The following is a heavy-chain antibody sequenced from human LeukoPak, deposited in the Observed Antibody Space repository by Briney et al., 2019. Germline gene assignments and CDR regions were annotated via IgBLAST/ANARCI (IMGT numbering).Heavy chain of an antibody. CDR1: GYTFTGYF. D-gene: IGHD3-9*01. V-gene: IGHV1-2*02. J-gene: IGHJ4*02. CDR3: ARVHATGYFSLDLGY. CDR2: INPNTGGN. Sequence: GASVRVSCKASGYTFTGYFMHWVRQAPGQGLDWVGWINPNTGGNKYAQKFQGRVTMTRDTTIGTAYMELSTVTSDDTAGYFCARVHATGYFSLDLGYWGQGTLVTVSS.